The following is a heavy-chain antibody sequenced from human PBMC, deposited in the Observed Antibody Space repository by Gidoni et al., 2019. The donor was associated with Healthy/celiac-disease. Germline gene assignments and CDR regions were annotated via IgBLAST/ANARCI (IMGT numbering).Heavy chain of an antibody. CDR1: GFPFSSYE. Sequence: EVQLVESGGGLVQPGGSLRLSCAASGFPFSSYEMNWVRQAPGKGLEWVSYISSSGSTIYYADSVKGRFTISRDNAKNSLYLQMNSLRAEDTAVYYCASVSSSWYYYGMDVWGQGTTVTVSS. V-gene: IGHV3-48*03. CDR2: ISSSGSTI. CDR3: ASVSSSWYYYGMDV. J-gene: IGHJ6*02. D-gene: IGHD6-13*01.